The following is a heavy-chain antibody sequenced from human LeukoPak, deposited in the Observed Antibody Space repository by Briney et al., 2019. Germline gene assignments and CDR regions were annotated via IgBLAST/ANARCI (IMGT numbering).Heavy chain of an antibody. CDR3: AGGSSSSAYPFDY. D-gene: IGHD6-6*01. CDR1: GFTFSSYA. J-gene: IGHJ4*02. V-gene: IGHV3-30-3*01. Sequence: GGSLRLSCAASGFTFSSYAMHWVRQAPGKGLEWVAVISYDGSNKYYADSVKGRFTISRDNSKNTLYLQMNSLRAEDTAVYYCAGGSSSSAYPFDYWGQGTLVTVPS. CDR2: ISYDGSNK.